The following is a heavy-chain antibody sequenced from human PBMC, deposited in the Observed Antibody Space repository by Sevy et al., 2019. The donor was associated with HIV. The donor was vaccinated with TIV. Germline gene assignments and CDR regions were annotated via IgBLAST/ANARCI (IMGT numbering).Heavy chain of an antibody. CDR1: GFTFSTYA. CDR2: LGSGGVTT. D-gene: IGHD7-27*01. CDR3: TRYALTSRTWFDP. Sequence: GGSLRLSCAASGFTFSTYAMNWVRQAPGKGLEWVSTLGSGGVTTYYADSVRGWFTISRDIAKNTLFLQMNSLRADDTAVYYCTRYALTSRTWFDPWGQGTLVTVSS. J-gene: IGHJ5*02. V-gene: IGHV3-23*01.